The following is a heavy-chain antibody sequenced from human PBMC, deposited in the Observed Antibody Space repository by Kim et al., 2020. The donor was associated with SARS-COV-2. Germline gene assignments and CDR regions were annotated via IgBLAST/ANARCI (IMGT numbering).Heavy chain of an antibody. CDR3: ARQCGYSGYDDGDGDWFDP. J-gene: IGHJ5*02. Sequence: SETLSLTCTVSGGSISSSSYYWGWIRQPPGKGLEWIGSIYYSGSTYYNPSLKSRVTISVDTSKNQFSLKLSSVTAADTAVYYCARQCGYSGYDDGDGDWFDPWGQGTLVTVSS. CDR1: GGSISSSSYY. CDR2: IYYSGST. V-gene: IGHV4-39*01. D-gene: IGHD5-12*01.